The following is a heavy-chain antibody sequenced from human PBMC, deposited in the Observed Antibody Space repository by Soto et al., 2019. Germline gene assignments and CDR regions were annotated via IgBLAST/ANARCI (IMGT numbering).Heavy chain of an antibody. Sequence: QVQLHESGPGLVKPSQTLSLTCTVSGGSVNSGGYFWTWIRPHQGKGLEWIGYIYSSGTSYSNPSLKRRVSISLDPSKNQFSLRLSSVTAADTGVYYCARGATTFPGDLVDYWGQGTLVTVSS. J-gene: IGHJ4*02. D-gene: IGHD3-10*01. V-gene: IGHV4-31*03. CDR2: IYSSGTS. CDR3: ARGATTFPGDLVDY. CDR1: GGSVNSGGYF.